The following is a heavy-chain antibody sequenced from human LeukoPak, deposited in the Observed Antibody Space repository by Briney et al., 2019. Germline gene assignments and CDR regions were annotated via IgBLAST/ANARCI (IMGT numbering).Heavy chain of an antibody. Sequence: GGSRRLSCVGSGFTFDTYEMNWVRQAPGKGLEWLSFISRGGFEIHYAASVEGRFTISRDDAKNTLYLQMTSLRDEDTAVYYCARIGAGSSRDYWGQGTLVTVSS. CDR3: ARIGAGSSRDY. V-gene: IGHV3-48*03. CDR2: ISRGGFEI. J-gene: IGHJ4*02. D-gene: IGHD6-13*01. CDR1: GFTFDTYE.